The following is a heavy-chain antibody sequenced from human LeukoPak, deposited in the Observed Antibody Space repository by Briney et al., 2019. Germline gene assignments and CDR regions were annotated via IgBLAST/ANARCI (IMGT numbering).Heavy chain of an antibody. CDR1: GGSFSGYY. V-gene: IGHV4-34*01. CDR2: INHSGST. Sequence: SETLSHTCAVYGGSFSGYYWSWIRQPPGKGLEWIGEINHSGSTNYNPSLKSRVTISVDTSKNQFSLKLSSVTAADTAVYYCARVVRITMIVVVTRDAFDIWGQGTMVTVSS. J-gene: IGHJ3*02. CDR3: ARVVRITMIVVVTRDAFDI. D-gene: IGHD3-22*01.